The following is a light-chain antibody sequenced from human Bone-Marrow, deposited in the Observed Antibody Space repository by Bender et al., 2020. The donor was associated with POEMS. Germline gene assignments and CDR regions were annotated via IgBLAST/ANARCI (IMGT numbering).Light chain of an antibody. CDR3: AAWGAGLSGGV. Sequence: QSVLTQPPSASGTPGQRVTISCSGSNSNIGTNAVNWYQQFPGTAPKLLIYSDNQRPSGFHDRVSAFKSVTSASLAISGLQSEDEADYYCAAWGAGLSGGVFGGVTRLTVL. J-gene: IGLJ3*02. CDR2: SDN. CDR1: NSNIGTNA. V-gene: IGLV1-44*01.